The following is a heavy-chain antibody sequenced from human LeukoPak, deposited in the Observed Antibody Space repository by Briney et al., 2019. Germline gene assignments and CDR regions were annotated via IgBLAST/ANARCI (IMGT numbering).Heavy chain of an antibody. Sequence: SETLSLTCTVSGGSISSSSYYWGWIRQPPGKGLEWIGSIYYSGSTYYNPSLKSRVTISVDTSKNQFSLKLSSVTAADTAVYYCAGGFNWFDPWGQGTLVTVSS. V-gene: IGHV4-39*07. D-gene: IGHD3-16*01. J-gene: IGHJ5*02. CDR1: GGSISSSSYY. CDR2: IYYSGST. CDR3: AGGFNWFDP.